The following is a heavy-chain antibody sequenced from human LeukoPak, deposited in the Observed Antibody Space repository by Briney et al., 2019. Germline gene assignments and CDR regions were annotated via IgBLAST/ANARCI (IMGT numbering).Heavy chain of an antibody. D-gene: IGHD5-18*01. CDR3: ASLGYSYGSDFDY. J-gene: IGHJ4*02. V-gene: IGHV4-30-2*01. Sequence: SQTLSLTCAVSGGSISSGGYSWSWIRQPPGKGLEWIGYIYHSGSTYYNPSLKSRVTISVDRSKNQFSLKLSSVTAADTAVYYCASLGYSYGSDFDYWGQGTLVTVSS. CDR1: GGSISSGGYS. CDR2: IYHSGST.